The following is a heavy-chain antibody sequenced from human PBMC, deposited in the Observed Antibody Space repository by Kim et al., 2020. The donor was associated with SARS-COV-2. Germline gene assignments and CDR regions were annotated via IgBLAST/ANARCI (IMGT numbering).Heavy chain of an antibody. D-gene: IGHD3-22*01. J-gene: IGHJ4*02. CDR3: ARVGYDYYDSSGYLNPYFDY. CDR1: GGSISSYY. CDR2: IYYSGST. Sequence: SETLSLTCTVSGGSISSYYWSWIRQPPGKGLEWIGYIYYSGSTNYNPSLKSRVTISVDTSKNQFSLKLSSVTAADTAVYYCARVGYDYYDSSGYLNPYFDYWGQGTLVTVSS. V-gene: IGHV4-59*13.